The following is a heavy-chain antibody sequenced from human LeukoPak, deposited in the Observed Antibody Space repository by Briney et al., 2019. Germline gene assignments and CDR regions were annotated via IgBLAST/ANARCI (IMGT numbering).Heavy chain of an antibody. J-gene: IGHJ3*02. CDR3: VRDANWGLDALDI. D-gene: IGHD7-27*01. CDR2: AYYRSKWLF. Sequence: SQTLSLTCALSGDSVSFNSDVWNWIRQSPSRGLEWLGRAYYRSKWLFDYAVSVKSRLTITLDTPKNQFSLQLNSVTPEDTAVYYCVRDANWGLDALDIWGQGTMVTVSS. V-gene: IGHV6-1*01. CDR1: GDSVSFNSDV.